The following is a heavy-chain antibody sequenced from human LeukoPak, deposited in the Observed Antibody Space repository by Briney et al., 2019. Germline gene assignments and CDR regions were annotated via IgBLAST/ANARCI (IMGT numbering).Heavy chain of an antibody. D-gene: IGHD6-13*01. CDR1: GGSISGYY. V-gene: IGHV4-59*12. CDR3: AREGHIAAAGSSVP. CDR2: IYHSGST. Sequence: SETLSLTCTVSGGSISGYYWSWIRQPPGKGLEYIGYIYHSGSTYYNPSLKSRVTISVDRSKNQFSLKLSSVTAADTAVYYCAREGHIAAAGSSVPWGQGTLVTVSS. J-gene: IGHJ5*02.